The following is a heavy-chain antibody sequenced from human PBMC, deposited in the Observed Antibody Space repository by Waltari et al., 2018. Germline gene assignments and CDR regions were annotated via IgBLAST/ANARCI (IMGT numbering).Heavy chain of an antibody. CDR2: LSGSAGST. V-gene: IGHV3-23*04. J-gene: IGHJ4*02. D-gene: IGHD1-1*01. Sequence: EVQLVESGGGLVQPGGSVRLSCAASGFTFSSYAMSWVRQAPGKGLEWVFTLSGSAGSTSYADSVKGRLIISRDNSKNMLFLQLSSLRADDMAVYYCAKGTASTEKPYYFDSWGQGTQVTVSS. CDR1: GFTFSSYA. CDR3: AKGTASTEKPYYFDS.